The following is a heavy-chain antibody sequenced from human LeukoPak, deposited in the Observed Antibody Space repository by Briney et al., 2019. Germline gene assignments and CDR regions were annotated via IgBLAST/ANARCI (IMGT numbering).Heavy chain of an antibody. J-gene: IGHJ4*02. CDR1: GGSISSYY. CDR2: IYYSGYT. Sequence: SETLSLTCTVSGGSISSYYWSWIRQPPGKGLKWIGNIYYSGYTTYSPSLRSRVTISLDTSKKQFSLKLTSVTAADTAIYYCATEYCASSSCRFDSWGQGTLVTVSS. CDR3: ATEYCASSSCRFDS. D-gene: IGHD2-2*01. V-gene: IGHV4-59*01.